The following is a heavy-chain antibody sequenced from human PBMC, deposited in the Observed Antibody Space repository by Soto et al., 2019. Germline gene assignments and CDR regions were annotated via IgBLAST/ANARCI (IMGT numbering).Heavy chain of an antibody. J-gene: IGHJ5*02. D-gene: IGHD3-9*01. CDR2: IIPIFGTA. V-gene: IGHV1-69*13. Sequence: SVKVSCKASGGTFSSYAISWVRQAPGQGLEWMGGIIPIFGTANYAQKFQGRVTITADESTSTAYMELSSLRSEDTAVYYCAREGGYDILTGYWCWFDPWGQGTLVTVSS. CDR1: GGTFSSYA. CDR3: AREGGYDILTGYWCWFDP.